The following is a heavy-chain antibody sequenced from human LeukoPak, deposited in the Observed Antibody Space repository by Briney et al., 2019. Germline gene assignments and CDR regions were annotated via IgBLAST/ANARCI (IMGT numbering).Heavy chain of an antibody. CDR2: ISGSGGST. D-gene: IGHD1-26*01. J-gene: IGHJ4*02. CDR3: AREVGHFDY. CDR1: GFTFSTYA. Sequence: GGSLRLSCAASGFTFSTYAMTWVRQAPGKGLEWVSVISGSGGSTYYADSVKGRFTISRDNSKNTLSLQMNSLRAEDTAVYYCAREVGHFDYWGQGILVTVSS. V-gene: IGHV3-23*01.